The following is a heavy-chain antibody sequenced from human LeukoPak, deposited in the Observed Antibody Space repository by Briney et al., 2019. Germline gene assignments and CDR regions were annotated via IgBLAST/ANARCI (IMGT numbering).Heavy chain of an antibody. Sequence: PSETLSLTCTVSGGSIISSSYYWGWIRQPPGKGLEWIGSIYYSGKTDYNPSLKSRVTISVETSKNQFSLKLSSVTAADTAVYYCARHREVTYYYDSSGYYPLRTPGVGKIDYWGQGTLVTVSS. CDR1: GGSIISSSYY. V-gene: IGHV4-39*01. D-gene: IGHD3-22*01. CDR3: ARHREVTYYYDSSGYYPLRTPGVGKIDY. CDR2: IYYSGKT. J-gene: IGHJ4*02.